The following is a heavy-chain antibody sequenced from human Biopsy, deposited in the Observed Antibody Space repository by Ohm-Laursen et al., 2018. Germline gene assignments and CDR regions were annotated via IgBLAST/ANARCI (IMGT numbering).Heavy chain of an antibody. Sequence: SLRLSCTASDFTFDDYAMSWVRQRPGKGLEWVSGITWNSGHIAYADSVKGRFTISRDNAKNVLWLQMNSLRVDDTAMYYCVKDIRRYFYGMDVWGQGTTVIVSS. CDR3: VKDIRRYFYGMDV. D-gene: IGHD3-10*01. CDR1: DFTFDDYA. V-gene: IGHV3-9*01. J-gene: IGHJ6*02. CDR2: ITWNSGHI.